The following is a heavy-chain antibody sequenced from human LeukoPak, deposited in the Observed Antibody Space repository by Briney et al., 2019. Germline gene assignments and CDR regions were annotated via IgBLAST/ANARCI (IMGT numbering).Heavy chain of an antibody. CDR1: GGSFSGYY. Sequence: SETLSLTCAVYGGSFSGYYWSWIRQPPGKGLEWVGEINHSGSTNYNPSLKRRVTISVDTSKNQFSLKLSSVTAADTAVYYCARGQGTVTPRLGYFDLWGRGTLVTVSS. CDR3: ARGQGTVTPRLGYFDL. J-gene: IGHJ2*01. CDR2: INHSGST. V-gene: IGHV4-34*01. D-gene: IGHD4-17*01.